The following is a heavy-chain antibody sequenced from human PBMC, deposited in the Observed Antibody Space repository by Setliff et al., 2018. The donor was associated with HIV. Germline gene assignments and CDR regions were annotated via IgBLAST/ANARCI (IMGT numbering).Heavy chain of an antibody. CDR1: GYTLTELS. CDR3: VTGSAARPFDY. V-gene: IGHV1-24*01. CDR2: FDPKDGKT. J-gene: IGHJ4*02. D-gene: IGHD6-6*01. Sequence: ASVKVSCKVSGYTLTELSRHWVRQAPGKGLEWMGSFDPKDGKTRYAQKFQGRVTMTEDTSTDTAYMELGSLRSEDTAVYYYVTGSAARPFDYWGQGTLVTVSS.